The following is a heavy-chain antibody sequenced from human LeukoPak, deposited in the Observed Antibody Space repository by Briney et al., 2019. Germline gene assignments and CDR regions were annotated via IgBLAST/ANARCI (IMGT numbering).Heavy chain of an antibody. CDR3: AREDSSGYWFEYFDL. Sequence: PSETLSLTCTVSGGSVISSSYNWGWIRQPPGKGLEWIGNINFSGNTHYNASLKSRVTISVDTSKNQFSLKLNSVTAADTAVYYCAREDSSGYWFEYFDLWGRGTLVTVSS. V-gene: IGHV4-39*02. J-gene: IGHJ2*01. CDR2: INFSGNT. D-gene: IGHD3-22*01. CDR1: GGSVISSSYN.